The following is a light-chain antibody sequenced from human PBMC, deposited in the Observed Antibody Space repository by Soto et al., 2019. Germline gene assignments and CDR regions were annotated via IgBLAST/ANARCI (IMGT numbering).Light chain of an antibody. CDR2: EVS. J-gene: IGLJ1*01. V-gene: IGLV2-23*02. CDR3: SSYAGTSSYV. CDR1: SSDVGSYNL. Sequence: QSALTQPASVSGSPGQSITISCTGTSSDVGSYNLVSWYQQQPGKAPKLMIYEVSKRPSGFSDRFSGSKSGNTASLTISGLQAEDEADYYCSSYAGTSSYVLGTGTQLTVL.